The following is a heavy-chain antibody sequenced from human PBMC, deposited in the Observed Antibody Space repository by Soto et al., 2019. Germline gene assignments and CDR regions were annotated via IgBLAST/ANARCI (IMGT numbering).Heavy chain of an antibody. CDR2: MNPNSGNT. V-gene: IGHV1-8*01. CDR1: GYTFTSYD. Sequence: ASVKVSCKASGYTFTSYDINWVRQATGQGLEWMGWMNPNSGNTGYAQKFQGRVTMTRNTSISTAYMELSSLRSEDTAVYYCARGLRHSSSWYFDYWGQGTLVTVSS. D-gene: IGHD6-6*01. J-gene: IGHJ4*02. CDR3: ARGLRHSSSWYFDY.